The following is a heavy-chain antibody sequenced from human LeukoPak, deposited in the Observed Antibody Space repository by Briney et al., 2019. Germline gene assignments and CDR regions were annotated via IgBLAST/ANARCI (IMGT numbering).Heavy chain of an antibody. J-gene: IGHJ6*02. Sequence: GASVKVSCKASGYTFTSYGISWVRQAPGQGLEWMGWISAYNGNTNYAQKLQGRVTMTTDTSTSTAYMELRSLRSDDTAVYYCARDELLDTAMANTYYYYGMDVWGQGTTVTVSS. CDR1: GYTFTSYG. CDR3: ARDELLDTAMANTYYYYGMDV. CDR2: ISAYNGNT. D-gene: IGHD5-18*01. V-gene: IGHV1-18*01.